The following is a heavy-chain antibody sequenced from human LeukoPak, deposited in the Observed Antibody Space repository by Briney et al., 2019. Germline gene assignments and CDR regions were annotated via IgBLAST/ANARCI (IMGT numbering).Heavy chain of an antibody. CDR3: EGSGSYYTPSYY. CDR2: ISNDGVT. D-gene: IGHD3-10*01. J-gene: IGHJ4*02. V-gene: IGHV3-53*01. Sequence: GGSLRLSCATSDFPVSDNYMSWVRQAPGRGLEWVSVISNDGVTDYADSVKGRFTISRDDSNDTVFLQMSSLRPEDTAVYYCEGSGSYYTPSYYWGQGTLVTVSS. CDR1: DFPVSDNY.